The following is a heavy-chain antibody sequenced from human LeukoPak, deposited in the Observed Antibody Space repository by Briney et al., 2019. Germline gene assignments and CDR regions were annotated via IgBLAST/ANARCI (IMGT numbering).Heavy chain of an antibody. CDR2: IKQDGSEK. J-gene: IGHJ5*02. CDR3: ARARQYSSGWFDP. V-gene: IGHV3-7*01. D-gene: IGHD6-25*01. CDR1: GFTFSDYW. Sequence: GGSLRLSCAASGFTFSDYWMSWVCQAPGKGLERVADIKQDGSEKFYVDSVKGRFTISRDNAKNSLYLQMNSLRAEDTAVYYCARARQYSSGWFDPWGQGTLVTVSS.